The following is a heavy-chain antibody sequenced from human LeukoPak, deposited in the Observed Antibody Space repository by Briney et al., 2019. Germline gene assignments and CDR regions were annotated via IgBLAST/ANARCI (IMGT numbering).Heavy chain of an antibody. Sequence: GESLKISCKASGYSFTDHWIGWVRQMPGKGLEWMGIIYPGDSDTRYSPSFQGQVTISADKSISTAYLQWSTPQAPDTAMYYCARGDNSGWYFLDYWGQGTLVTVSS. V-gene: IGHV5-51*01. CDR2: IYPGDSDT. CDR1: GYSFTDHW. CDR3: ARGDNSGWYFLDY. D-gene: IGHD6-19*01. J-gene: IGHJ4*02.